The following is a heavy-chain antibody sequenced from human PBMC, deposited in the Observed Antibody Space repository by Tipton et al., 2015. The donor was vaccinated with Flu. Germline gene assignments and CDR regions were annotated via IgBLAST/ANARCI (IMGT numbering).Heavy chain of an antibody. D-gene: IGHD6-19*01. CDR2: IHTSGTT. Sequence: TLSLTCTVSGGSIKSVSHYWSWIRQPAGKGLEWIGRIHTSGTTYYKPSLKGRVTISLDTSKNHFSLRLTSVTAADAALYFCARAESSLWAGHYYGLDVRGQGTTVTVSS. V-gene: IGHV4-61*02. J-gene: IGHJ6*02. CDR3: ARAESSLWAGHYYGLDV. CDR1: GGSIKSVSHY.